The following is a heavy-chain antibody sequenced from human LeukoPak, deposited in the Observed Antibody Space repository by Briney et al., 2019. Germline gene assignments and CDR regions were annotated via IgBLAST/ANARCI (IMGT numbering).Heavy chain of an antibody. J-gene: IGHJ6*03. CDR2: IISTSSTI. Sequence: PGGSLKLSCAVSGFNLTGYEINWVRQAPGKGLEWVSYIISTSSTIYYSDSVKGRFTISRDTAKNSLYLTMTRLRAKDTAVYYCARLPPPPAGSSRLSRYYYYYMDVWGKGTTVTVSS. CDR3: ARLPPPPAGSSRLSRYYYYYMDV. D-gene: IGHD6-6*01. CDR1: GFNLTGYE. V-gene: IGHV3-48*03.